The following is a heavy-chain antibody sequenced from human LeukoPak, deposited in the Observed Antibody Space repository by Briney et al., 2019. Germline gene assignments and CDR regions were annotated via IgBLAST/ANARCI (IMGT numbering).Heavy chain of an antibody. CDR1: GGTFSSYA. Sequence: ASVKVSCKASGGTFSSYAISWVRQAPGQGLEWMGGIIPIFSTANYAQKFQGRVTITADESTSTAYMELSSLRSEDTAVYYCARNTEWGYAFDYWGQGSLVTVSS. CDR3: ARNTEWGYAFDY. J-gene: IGHJ4*02. D-gene: IGHD5-18*01. V-gene: IGHV1-69*13. CDR2: IIPIFSTA.